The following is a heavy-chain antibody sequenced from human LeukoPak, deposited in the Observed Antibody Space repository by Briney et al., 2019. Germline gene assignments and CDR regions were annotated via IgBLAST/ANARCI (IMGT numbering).Heavy chain of an antibody. D-gene: IGHD3-10*01. CDR2: FDPEDGET. V-gene: IGHV1-24*01. J-gene: IGHJ3*02. CDR1: GYTLTELS. CDR3: ATQLLLWFGKHAFDI. Sequence: ASVKVSCKVSGYTLTELSMRWVRQAPGKGLEWMGGFDPEDGETINAHKFQGRVTMTEDTSTDTAYMELSSLRSEDTAVYYCATQLLLWFGKHAFDIWGQGTMVTVSS.